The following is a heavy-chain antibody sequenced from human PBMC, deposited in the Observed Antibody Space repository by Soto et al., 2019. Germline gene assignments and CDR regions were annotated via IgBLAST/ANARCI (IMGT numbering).Heavy chain of an antibody. CDR1: GFTFSSYE. CDR2: ISSSGNTI. CDR3: ARIHGVWGPRNWFDP. V-gene: IGHV3-48*03. J-gene: IGHJ5*02. D-gene: IGHD3-16*01. Sequence: GGSLRLSCVASGFTFSSYEIIWVRRAPGKGLEWVSYISSSGNTIYYADSVKSRFTISRDNAKNSLFLQMNSLRAEDTAIYHCARIHGVWGPRNWFDPWGQGTLVTVSS.